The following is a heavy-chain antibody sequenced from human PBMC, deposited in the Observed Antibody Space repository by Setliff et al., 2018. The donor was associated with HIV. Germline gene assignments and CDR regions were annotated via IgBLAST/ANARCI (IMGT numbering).Heavy chain of an antibody. CDR1: ELTFSNYA. V-gene: IGHV3-23*01. D-gene: IGHD2-2*01. CDR2: LSGSGGST. Sequence: PGGSLRLSCAASELTFSNYAMTWVRQAPGKGLEWVSSLSGSGGSTYYADSVKGRFTISRDNSKNTLYLRMNSLRAEDTAVYYCAKDIIPAGLFHDLWGQGTLVTVSS. J-gene: IGHJ5*02. CDR3: AKDIIPAGLFHDL.